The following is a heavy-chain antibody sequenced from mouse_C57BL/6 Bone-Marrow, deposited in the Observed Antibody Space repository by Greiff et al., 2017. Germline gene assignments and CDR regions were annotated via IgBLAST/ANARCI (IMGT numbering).Heavy chain of an antibody. Sequence: VQLKQSGAELVRPGASVTLSCTASGFNIKDDYMHWVKQRPEQGLEWIGWIDPENGDTEYASKFQGKATITADPSSNTAYLQLSSLTSEDTAVYYCTTTVGGWYCDVWGTGTTVTVSS. CDR2: IDPENGDT. V-gene: IGHV14-4*01. CDR3: TTTVGGWYCDV. D-gene: IGHD1-1*01. J-gene: IGHJ1*03. CDR1: GFNIKDDY.